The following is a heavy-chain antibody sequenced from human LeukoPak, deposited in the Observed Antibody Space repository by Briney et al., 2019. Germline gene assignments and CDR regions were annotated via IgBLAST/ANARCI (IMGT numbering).Heavy chain of an antibody. CDR2: ISYDGLNT. J-gene: IGHJ4*02. Sequence: GGSLRPSCAASGFNFSNYGMHWVRQAPGKGLEWVAVISYDGLNTHYEDSVKGRFTVSRDNSKNTVRLQLNSLRVEDTAVYYCATDHAGELLDYWGQGDLVIVSS. CDR1: GFNFSNYG. D-gene: IGHD3-10*01. CDR3: ATDHAGELLDY. V-gene: IGHV3-30*03.